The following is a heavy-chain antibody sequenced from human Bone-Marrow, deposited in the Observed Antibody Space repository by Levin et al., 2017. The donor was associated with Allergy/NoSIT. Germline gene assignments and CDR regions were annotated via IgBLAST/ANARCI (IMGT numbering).Heavy chain of an antibody. D-gene: IGHD6-13*01. CDR3: ARVAARVRDAFDI. J-gene: IGHJ3*02. CDR2: ISTHNGNT. V-gene: IGHV1-18*01. Sequence: GESLKISCKASGYTFNNYDITWVRQAPGQGPEWMGWISTHNGNTNYAQNLQGRLTMTTETSTTTAYMELRSLTSDDTAVYFCARVAARVRDAFDIWGQGTMVTVSS. CDR1: GYTFNNYD.